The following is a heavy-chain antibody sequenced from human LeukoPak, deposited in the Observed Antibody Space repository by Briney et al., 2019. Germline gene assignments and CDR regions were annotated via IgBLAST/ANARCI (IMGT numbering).Heavy chain of an antibody. CDR1: GYTFTGRY. V-gene: IGHV1-2*02. Sequence: ASVKVSCKASGYTFTGRYIHWVRQAPGQGLEWMGWINPNSGGTTYAQKFQGRVTMTRDTSISTAYMELSSLISDDTAVYHCARDGGGGSVDYWGQGALVTVSS. D-gene: IGHD2-15*01. CDR2: INPNSGGT. J-gene: IGHJ4*02. CDR3: ARDGGGGSVDY.